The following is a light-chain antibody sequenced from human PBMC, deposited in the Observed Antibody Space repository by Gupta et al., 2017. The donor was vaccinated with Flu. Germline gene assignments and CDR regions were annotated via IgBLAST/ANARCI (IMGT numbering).Light chain of an antibody. CDR2: EVT. J-gene: IGLJ1*01. Sequence: TSSDIGTFNFVSWFQQHPGKAPKLMIYEVTKRPSGVPGRFSGSKSGNTASLTVSGLQADDDADYYCSSFAGNYAFVFGTGTKVTVL. CDR1: SSDIGTFNF. CDR3: SSFAGNYAFV. V-gene: IGLV2-8*01.